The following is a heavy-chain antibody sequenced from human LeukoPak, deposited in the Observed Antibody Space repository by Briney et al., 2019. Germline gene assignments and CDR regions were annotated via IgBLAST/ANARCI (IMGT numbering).Heavy chain of an antibody. CDR3: ARDPDCSSTSCYTGGWFDP. CDR2: ISAYNGNT. D-gene: IGHD2-2*02. Sequence: GASVKASCKASGYTFTSYGISWVRQAPGQGLEWMGWISAYNGNTNYAQKLQGRVTMTTDTSTSTAYMELRSLRSDDTAVYYCARDPDCSSTSCYTGGWFDPWGQGTLVTVSS. V-gene: IGHV1-18*01. CDR1: GYTFTSYG. J-gene: IGHJ5*02.